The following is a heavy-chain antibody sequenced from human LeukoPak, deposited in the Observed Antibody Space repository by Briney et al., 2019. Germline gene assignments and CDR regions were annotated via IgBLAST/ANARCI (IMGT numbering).Heavy chain of an antibody. J-gene: IGHJ5*02. Sequence: SQTLSLTCTVSGGSISSGDYYWSWIRQPPGKGLEWIGYIYYSGSTYYNPSLKSRVTISVDTSKNQFSLKLSSVTAADTAVYYCARTFSGYDFWSGYSTENNWSDPWGQGTLVTVSS. V-gene: IGHV4-30-4*08. D-gene: IGHD3-3*01. CDR2: IYYSGST. CDR1: GGSISSGDYY. CDR3: ARTFSGYDFWSGYSTENNWSDP.